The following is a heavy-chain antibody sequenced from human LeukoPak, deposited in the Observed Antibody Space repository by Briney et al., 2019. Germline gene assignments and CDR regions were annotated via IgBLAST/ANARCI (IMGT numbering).Heavy chain of an antibody. CDR3: ARPGDYDISGYPGL. D-gene: IGHD3-22*01. Sequence: GGSLRLSCAASGFTFSDYYMSWIRQAPGKGLEWISYISTDSSSADYADSVKGRFTISRDNAKNSLYLQMNSLRDEDTAVYYCARPGDYDISGYPGLWGQGTLVTVSS. J-gene: IGHJ4*02. CDR2: ISTDSSSA. CDR1: GFTFSDYY. V-gene: IGHV3-11*06.